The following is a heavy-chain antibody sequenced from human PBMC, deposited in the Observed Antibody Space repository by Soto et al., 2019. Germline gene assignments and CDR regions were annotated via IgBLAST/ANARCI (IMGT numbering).Heavy chain of an antibody. CDR3: GRVVEGATRHTDSDS. J-gene: IGHJ5*02. CDR2: VYHSGGS. CDR1: GVSIHNSHSF. Sequence: SGTLSLTCAVSGVSIHNSHSFWGWIRQPPGKGLEFIGSVYHSGGSYYNPSLKGRVTISVDTSNNQISLRVNSVTAADTAVYYCGRVVEGATRHTDSDSWGQGMLVTVSS. D-gene: IGHD2-15*01. V-gene: IGHV4-39*02.